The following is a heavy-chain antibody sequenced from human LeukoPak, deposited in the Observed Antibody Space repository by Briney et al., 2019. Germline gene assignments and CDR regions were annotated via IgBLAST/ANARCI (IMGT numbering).Heavy chain of an antibody. J-gene: IGHJ6*02. Sequence: GRSLRLSCGVSEFTFDDYVIHWVRQGPGKGLEWVAAMSWTSGSIAYADSVNGRFNIFRDNAQSSLYLQMNSLRAEDTAFYYCARSSGSYDGYYGVEVWGQGTTVIVSS. V-gene: IGHV3-9*01. CDR2: MSWTSGSI. CDR1: EFTFDDYV. D-gene: IGHD6-19*01. CDR3: ARSSGSYDGYYGVEV.